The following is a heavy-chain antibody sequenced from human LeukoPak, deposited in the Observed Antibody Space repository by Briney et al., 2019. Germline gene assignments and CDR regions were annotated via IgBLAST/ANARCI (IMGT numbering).Heavy chain of an antibody. V-gene: IGHV4-4*07. CDR3: ARTSARGAQFDY. CDR2: IYSSGST. CDR1: GGSISSYY. Sequence: SETLSLTCSVSGGSISSYYWSWIRQPAGKGLEWIGRIYSSGSTNYNPSLMTRVTMSLDTSKNQFSLNLTTVTAADTAVYYCARTSARGAQFDYWGQGTLVTVSS. D-gene: IGHD3-10*01. J-gene: IGHJ4*02.